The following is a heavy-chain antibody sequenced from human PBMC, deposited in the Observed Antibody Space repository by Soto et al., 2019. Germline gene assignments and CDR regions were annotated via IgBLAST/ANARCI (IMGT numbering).Heavy chain of an antibody. Sequence: QVQLVQSGAEVKKPGSSVKVSCKASGGTFSSYAISWVRQAPGQGLEWMGGIIPIFGTANYAEKFQGRVTXTXXXSXCTAYMELSSLRSEDTAVYYCARPVPAAGYYNGMDVWGQGTTVTVSS. CDR1: GGTFSSYA. CDR3: ARPVPAAGYYNGMDV. J-gene: IGHJ6*02. V-gene: IGHV1-69*05. CDR2: IIPIFGTA. D-gene: IGHD2-2*01.